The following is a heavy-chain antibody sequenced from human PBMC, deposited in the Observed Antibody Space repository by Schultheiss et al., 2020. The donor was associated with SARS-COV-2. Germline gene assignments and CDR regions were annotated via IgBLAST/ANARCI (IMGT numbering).Heavy chain of an antibody. D-gene: IGHD3-22*01. Sequence: GESLKISCAASGFTFSYYEMNWVRQAPGKGLEWVSYISSSGSINYADSVKGRFTISRDNGKNSLYLQMNSLRAEDTALYYCAKDRNYYDSSGQLDYWGQGTLVTVSS. J-gene: IGHJ4*02. CDR1: GFTFSYYE. V-gene: IGHV3-48*03. CDR3: AKDRNYYDSSGQLDY. CDR2: ISSSGSI.